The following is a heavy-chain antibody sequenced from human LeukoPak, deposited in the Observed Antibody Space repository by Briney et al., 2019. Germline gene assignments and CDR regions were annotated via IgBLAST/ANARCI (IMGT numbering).Heavy chain of an antibody. J-gene: IGHJ4*02. CDR3: ANSIGGSGSYYAFEH. CDR1: GFAFSSSA. CDR2: ISSSSGTI. Sequence: GGSLRLSCSASGFAFSSSAMSWVRQAPGKGLEWVSYISSSSGTIYYADSVKGRFTISRDNAKNSLYLQMNSPRAEDTAMYYCANSIGGSGSYYAFEHWGQGTLVTVSS. D-gene: IGHD3-10*01. V-gene: IGHV3-48*01.